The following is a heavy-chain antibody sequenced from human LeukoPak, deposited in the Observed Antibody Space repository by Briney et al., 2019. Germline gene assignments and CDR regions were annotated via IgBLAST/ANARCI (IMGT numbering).Heavy chain of an antibody. CDR2: IIPIFGIA. J-gene: IGHJ4*02. D-gene: IGHD1-26*01. V-gene: IGHV1-69*04. CDR3: ARGSVIVGATTFDY. CDR1: GGTFSSYA. Sequence: SVKASCKASGGTFSSYAISWVRQAPGQGLEWMGRIIPIFGIANYAQKFQGRVTITADKSTSTAYMELSSLRSEDTAVYYCARGSVIVGATTFDYWGQGTLVTVSS.